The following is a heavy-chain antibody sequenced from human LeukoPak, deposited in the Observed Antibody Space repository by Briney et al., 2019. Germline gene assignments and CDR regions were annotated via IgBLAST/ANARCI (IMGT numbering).Heavy chain of an antibody. CDR3: ARGRYYYDSSGYYDYFDY. V-gene: IGHV4-61*02. CDR2: IYTSGST. CDR1: GGSISSGSYY. J-gene: IGHJ4*02. Sequence: SQTLSLTCTVSGGSISSGSYYWSWIRQPAGNGLEWIGRIYTSGSTNYNPSLKSRVTISVDTSKNRFSLKLSSVTAADTAVYYCARGRYYYDSSGYYDYFDYWGQGTLVTVSS. D-gene: IGHD3-22*01.